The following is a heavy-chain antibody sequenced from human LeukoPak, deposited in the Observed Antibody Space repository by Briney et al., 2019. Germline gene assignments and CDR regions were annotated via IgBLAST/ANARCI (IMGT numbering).Heavy chain of an antibody. Sequence: GTSLRLSCAASGFTFSSYTMHWVRQAPGKGLEWVAVISNDGNEKYYADSVKGRFTISRDNSKSTMYLQMNSLRAEDTAVYYCARKGGTMVNYRPFDYWGQGTLVTVSS. J-gene: IGHJ4*02. V-gene: IGHV3-30*04. CDR2: ISNDGNEK. CDR1: GFTFSSYT. D-gene: IGHD3-10*01. CDR3: ARKGGTMVNYRPFDY.